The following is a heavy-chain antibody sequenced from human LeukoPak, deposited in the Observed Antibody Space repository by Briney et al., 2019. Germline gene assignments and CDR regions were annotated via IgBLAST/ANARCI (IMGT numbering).Heavy chain of an antibody. V-gene: IGHV3-30*18. J-gene: IGHJ4*02. CDR2: ISYDGSNK. Sequence: GGSLRLSCAASGFTFSSFGMHWVRQAPGKGLEWVAVISYDGSNKYYADSVKGRFTISRDNSKNTLYLQMNSLRAEDTAVYYCAKDQIDWEWELLIGSFDYWGQGTLVTVSS. CDR3: AKDQIDWEWELLIGSFDY. D-gene: IGHD1-26*01. CDR1: GFTFSSFG.